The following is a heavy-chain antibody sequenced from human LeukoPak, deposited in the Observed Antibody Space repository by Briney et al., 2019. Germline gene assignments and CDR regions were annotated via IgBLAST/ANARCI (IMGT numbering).Heavy chain of an antibody. Sequence: GGSLRLSCIASGFTVSNNYMSWVRQAPGKGLEWVSVIYSGGSTSYADSVKGRFTISRDNSKNTLYLQMNSLRAEDTAVYYCARVPLPLDYYGMDVWGQGTTVTVSS. V-gene: IGHV3-66*01. CDR3: ARVPLPLDYYGMDV. D-gene: IGHD2-15*01. J-gene: IGHJ6*02. CDR1: GFTVSNNY. CDR2: IYSGGST.